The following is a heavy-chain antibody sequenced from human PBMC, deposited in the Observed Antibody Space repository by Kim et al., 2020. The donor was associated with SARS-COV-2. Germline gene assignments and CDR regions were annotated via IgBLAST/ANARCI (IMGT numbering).Heavy chain of an antibody. CDR1: GDSVSSNSAA. J-gene: IGHJ4*02. D-gene: IGHD6-19*01. Sequence: SQTLSLICDISGDSVSSNSAAWNWIRQSPSRGLEWLGRTYYRSKWYTDYALSVKGRITINPDTSKNQFSLQLNSVTPEDTAVYYCARDRQRAGTGVDYWGQGTLVTVSS. CDR3: ARDRQRAGTGVDY. CDR2: TYYRSKWYT. V-gene: IGHV6-1*01.